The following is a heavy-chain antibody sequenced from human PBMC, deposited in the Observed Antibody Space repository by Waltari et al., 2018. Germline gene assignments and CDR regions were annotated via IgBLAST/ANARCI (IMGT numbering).Heavy chain of an antibody. J-gene: IGHJ5*02. CDR3: ARDAYRYCSGGSCSWFDP. CDR1: GYTFTSYG. Sequence: QVQLVQSGAEVKKPGASVTVSCKASGYTFTSYGISWVRQAPGQGLEWMGWISAYNGNTNYAQKLQGRVTMTTDTSTSTAYMELRSLRSDDTAVYYCARDAYRYCSGGSCSWFDPWGQGTLVTVSS. CDR2: ISAYNGNT. V-gene: IGHV1-18*04. D-gene: IGHD2-15*01.